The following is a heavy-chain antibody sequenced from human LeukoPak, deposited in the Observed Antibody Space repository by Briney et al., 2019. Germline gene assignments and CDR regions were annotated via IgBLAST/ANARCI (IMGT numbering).Heavy chain of an antibody. CDR3: ARGRRLDISLIYRRGVFQNWFDP. CDR1: GGSFSGYY. CDR2: INHSGST. V-gene: IGHV4-34*01. D-gene: IGHD3-9*01. Sequence: PSETLSLTCAVYGGSFSGYYWSWIRQPPGKGLEWIGEINHSGSTNYNPSLKSRVTISVDTSKNQFSLKLSSVTAADTAVYYCARGRRLDISLIYRRGVFQNWFDPWGQGTLVTVSS. J-gene: IGHJ5*02.